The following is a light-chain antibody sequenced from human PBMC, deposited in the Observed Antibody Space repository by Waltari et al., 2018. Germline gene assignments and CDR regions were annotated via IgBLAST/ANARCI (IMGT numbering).Light chain of an antibody. J-gene: IGKJ5*01. Sequence: DIQMTQSPSTLSASVGDRVTITCRASQSISSWLAWYQQKPGKAPNLLIYKASTLESGVPSRFSGSGSGTEFTLTTSSLQPDDFATYYCQQYENYPITFGQGTRLEIK. CDR3: QQYENYPIT. V-gene: IGKV1-5*03. CDR1: QSISSW. CDR2: KAS.